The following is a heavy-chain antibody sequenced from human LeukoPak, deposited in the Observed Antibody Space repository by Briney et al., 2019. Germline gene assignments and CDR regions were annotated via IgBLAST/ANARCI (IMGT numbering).Heavy chain of an antibody. CDR1: RYTFTSYY. CDR2: ISPSGGST. V-gene: IGHV1-46*01. CDR3: ARDSTAMVTY. J-gene: IGHJ4*02. D-gene: IGHD5-18*01. Sequence: VASVKVSCKASRYTFTSYYMHWVRQAPGQGLEWMGVISPSGGSTSYAQKFQGRVTMTRDTSTSTVYMELSSLRSEDTAVYYCARDSTAMVTYWGQGTLVTVSS.